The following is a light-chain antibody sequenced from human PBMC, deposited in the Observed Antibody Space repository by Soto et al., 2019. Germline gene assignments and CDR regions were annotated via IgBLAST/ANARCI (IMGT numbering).Light chain of an antibody. CDR3: QHYYTIPPV. J-gene: IGKJ5*01. CDR1: QSVLYSSNNKNY. CDR2: CAS. V-gene: IGKV4-1*01. Sequence: DIVMTQSPDSLAVSLGERATINCKSSQSVLYSSNNKNYFGWYQQKPGQPPKLLIYCASTRESGVPDRFCGSGSGTDFTLTITGLQAEDVAVYYCQHYYTIPPVFGQGTRLEIK.